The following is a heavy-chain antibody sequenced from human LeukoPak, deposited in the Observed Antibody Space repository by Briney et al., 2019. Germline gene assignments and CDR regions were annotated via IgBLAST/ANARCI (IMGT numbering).Heavy chain of an antibody. J-gene: IGHJ4*02. CDR1: GYTYTSYG. CDR3: AREGYCSSTSCYELAFDY. Sequence: ASVKVSCKASGYTYTSYGISWVRQAPGQGLEWMGWISAYNGNTNYAQKLQGRVTMTTDTSTSTAYMELRSLRSDDTAVYYCAREGYCSSTSCYELAFDYWGQGTLVTVSS. CDR2: ISAYNGNT. D-gene: IGHD2-2*01. V-gene: IGHV1-18*01.